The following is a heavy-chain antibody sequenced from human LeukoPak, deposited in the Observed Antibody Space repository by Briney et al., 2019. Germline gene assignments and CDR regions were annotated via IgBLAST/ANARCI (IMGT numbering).Heavy chain of an antibody. CDR2: ISGSGGST. CDR3: AKDHVEEWKLLFYFDY. Sequence: GGSLRLSCAASGFTFSSYAMSWVRQAPGKGLEWVSAISGSGGSTYYADSVKGRFTISRDNSKNTLYLQMNSLRAEDTAVYYCAKDHVEEWKLLFYFDYWGQGTLVTVSS. J-gene: IGHJ4*02. CDR1: GFTFSSYA. V-gene: IGHV3-23*01. D-gene: IGHD1-26*01.